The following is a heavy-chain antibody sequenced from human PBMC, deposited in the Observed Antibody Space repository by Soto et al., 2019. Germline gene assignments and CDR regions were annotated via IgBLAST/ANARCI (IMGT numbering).Heavy chain of an antibody. J-gene: IGHJ4*02. CDR2: IWYDGSNK. V-gene: IGHV3-33*01. D-gene: IGHD6-6*01. CDR3: ARGRGGTTYSSSLNGRYFDY. Sequence: QVQLVESGGGVVQPGRSLRLSCAASGFTFSSYGMHWVRQAPGKGLEWVAVIWYDGSNKYYADSVKGRFTISRDNSKNTLYLQMNSLRAEDTAVYYCARGRGGTTYSSSLNGRYFDYWGQGTLVTVSS. CDR1: GFTFSSYG.